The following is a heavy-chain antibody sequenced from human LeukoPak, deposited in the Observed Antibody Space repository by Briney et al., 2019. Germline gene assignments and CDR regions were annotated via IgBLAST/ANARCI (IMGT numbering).Heavy chain of an antibody. CDR3: ARDPLRAAGTEFDY. J-gene: IGHJ4*02. V-gene: IGHV4-39*07. CDR2: IYYSGST. D-gene: IGHD6-13*01. Sequence: SETLSLTCTVSGGSISSSSYYWGWIRQPPGKGLEWIGSIYYSGSTYYNPSLKSRVTISVDTSKNQFSLKLSSVTAADMAVYYCARDPLRAAGTEFDYWGQGTLVTVSS. CDR1: GGSISSSSYY.